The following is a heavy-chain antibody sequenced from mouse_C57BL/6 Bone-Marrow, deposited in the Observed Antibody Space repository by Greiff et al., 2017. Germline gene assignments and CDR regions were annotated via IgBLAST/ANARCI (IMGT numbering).Heavy chain of an antibody. D-gene: IGHD1-1*01. Sequence: EVKLVESGGGLVKPGGSLKLSCAASGFTFSSYAMSWVRQTPEKRLEWVATISDGGSYTYSPDNVKGRFTISRDNAKNNLYLQMSHLKSEDTAMYYGARDESSCYGICYAYYFDYWGQGTTLTVSS. V-gene: IGHV5-4*03. CDR2: ISDGGSYT. J-gene: IGHJ2*01. CDR1: GFTFSSYA. CDR3: ARDESSCYGICYAYYFDY.